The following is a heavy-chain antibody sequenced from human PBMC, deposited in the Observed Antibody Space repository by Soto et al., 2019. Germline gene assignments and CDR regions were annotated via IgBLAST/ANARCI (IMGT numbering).Heavy chain of an antibody. D-gene: IGHD3-10*01. CDR3: ARQLSGSYPYDY. CDR1: GGSITSGDSD. CDR2: ISYSGST. V-gene: IGHV4-30-4*01. Sequence: QVQLQESGPGLVKPSQTLSLTCSVSGGSITSGDSDWSWIRQPPGKDLEWIGLISYSGSTSYNPSLKSRVTISLDTSKNQFSLTLSSVTAEDTAVYYCARQLSGSYPYDYWGQGTLVTVSS. J-gene: IGHJ4*02.